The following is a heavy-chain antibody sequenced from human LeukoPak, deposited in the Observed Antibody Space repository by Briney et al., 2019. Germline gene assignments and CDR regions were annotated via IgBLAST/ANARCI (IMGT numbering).Heavy chain of an antibody. CDR3: ARDLTTVTETYYYYYGMAV. V-gene: IGHV3-66*02. CDR2: IYSGGST. Sequence: PGGSLRLSCAASGFSVSTNYMNWVRQAPGKGLEWVSVIYSGGSTYYADSVKGRFTISRDNSKNTLYLQMNSLRAEDTAVYYCARDLTTVTETYYYYYGMAVWGKGTTVTVSS. CDR1: GFSVSTNY. J-gene: IGHJ6*04. D-gene: IGHD4-17*01.